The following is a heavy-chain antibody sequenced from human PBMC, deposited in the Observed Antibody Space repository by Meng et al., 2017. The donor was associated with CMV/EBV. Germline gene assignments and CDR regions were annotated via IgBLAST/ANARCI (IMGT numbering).Heavy chain of an antibody. D-gene: IGHD3-10*01. CDR3: ARGIWFGDPGGIDV. J-gene: IGHJ6*02. CDR1: GYTFTGYY. CDR2: INPNSGGT. V-gene: IGHV1-2*02. Sequence: ASVKVSCKASGYTFTGYYMHWVRQAPGQGLEWMGWINPNSGGTNYAQKFQGRVTMTRDTSISTAYMELSRLRSDDTAVYYCARGIWFGDPGGIDVWGQGTTVTVSS.